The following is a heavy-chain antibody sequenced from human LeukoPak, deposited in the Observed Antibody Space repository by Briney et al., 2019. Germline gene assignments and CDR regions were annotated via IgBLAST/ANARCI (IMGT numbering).Heavy chain of an antibody. CDR2: IYTSGST. CDR1: GGSISSYY. CDR3: ARRVIAARGWFDP. V-gene: IGHV4-4*09. J-gene: IGHJ5*02. D-gene: IGHD6-6*01. Sequence: PSETLSLTCTVSGGSISSYYWSWIRQPPGKGLEWIGYIYTSGSTNYNPSPKSRVTISVGTSKNQFSLKLSSVTAADTAVYYCARRVIAARGWFDPWGQGTLVTVSS.